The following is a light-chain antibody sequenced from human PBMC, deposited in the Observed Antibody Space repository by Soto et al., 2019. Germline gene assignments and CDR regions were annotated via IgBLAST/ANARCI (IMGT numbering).Light chain of an antibody. V-gene: IGLV2-14*01. CDR1: SSDIGGYNY. Sequence: QSVLTQPASVSGSPGQSITISCTGTSSDIGGYNYVCWYQQYPGKAPKLIIYDVSNRPSGVSNRFSGSKSGNTASLTISGLQAEDEADYYCRSSTSTSTPMVFRTGTKVTV. J-gene: IGLJ1*01. CDR2: DVS. CDR3: RSSTSTSTPMV.